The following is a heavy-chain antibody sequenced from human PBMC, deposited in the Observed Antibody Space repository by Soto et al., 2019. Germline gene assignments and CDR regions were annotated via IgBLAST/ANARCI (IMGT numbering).Heavy chain of an antibody. V-gene: IGHV3-7*03. CDR2: IKQDGSEE. CDR3: ARGQYLFSPH. D-gene: IGHD2-2*01. J-gene: IGHJ4*02. Sequence: GGSLRLSCAASGFTFSSYWMTWARQAPGKGLEWVASIKQDGSEEYYVDSVKGRFTISRDNAKSSLYLQMNSLRAEDTALYYCARGQYLFSPHWGRGTLVTVSS. CDR1: GFTFSSYW.